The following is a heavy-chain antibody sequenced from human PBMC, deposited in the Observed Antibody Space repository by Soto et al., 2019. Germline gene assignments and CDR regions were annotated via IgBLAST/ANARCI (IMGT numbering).Heavy chain of an antibody. J-gene: IGHJ4*02. D-gene: IGHD6-13*01. CDR3: AKAGGAAGTVDYFDY. V-gene: IGHV3-23*01. Sequence: GSLRLSCAASGFTFSSYSINWVRQSPGKGLEWVSVISGSVGSTYCADSVKGRFTITRDNSKNTLYLQMNSLRAEDTAVYYCAKAGGAAGTVDYFDYWGQGTLVTVSS. CDR2: ISGSVGST. CDR1: GFTFSSYS.